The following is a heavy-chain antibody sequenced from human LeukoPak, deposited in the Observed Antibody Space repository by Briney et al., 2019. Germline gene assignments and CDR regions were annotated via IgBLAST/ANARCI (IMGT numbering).Heavy chain of an antibody. CDR2: IYYSGST. Sequence: SETLSLTCTVSGGSISSSSYYWGWFRQPPGKGLEWIGSIYYSGSTYYNPSLKSRVTISVDTSKNQFSLKLSSVTAADTAVYYCAREPKYYYDSSGYPTVDYWGQGTLVTVSS. CDR3: AREPKYYYDSSGYPTVDY. CDR1: GGSISSSSYY. J-gene: IGHJ4*02. D-gene: IGHD3-22*01. V-gene: IGHV4-39*07.